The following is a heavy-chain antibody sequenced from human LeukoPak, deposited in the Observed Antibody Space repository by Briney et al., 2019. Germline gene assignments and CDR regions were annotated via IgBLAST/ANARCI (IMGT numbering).Heavy chain of an antibody. CDR3: ARALYSSGWFGADDYYYYGMDV. D-gene: IGHD6-19*01. CDR2: ISYDGSNK. V-gene: IGHV3-30*04. J-gene: IGHJ6*02. Sequence: GGSLRLSCAASGFTFSSYAMHWVRRAPGKGLEWVAVISYDGSNKYYADSVKGRFTISRDNSKNTLCLQMNSLRAEDTAVYYCARALYSSGWFGADDYYYYGMDVWGQGTTVTVSS. CDR1: GFTFSSYA.